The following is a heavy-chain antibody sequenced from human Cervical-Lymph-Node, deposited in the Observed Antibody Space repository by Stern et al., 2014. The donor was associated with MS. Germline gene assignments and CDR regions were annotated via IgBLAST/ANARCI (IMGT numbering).Heavy chain of an antibody. Sequence: QVQLVESGGGVVQPGRSLRLSCAASGFSFSRYAMHWVRQAPGKGLEWVALIWYDGSNPDYADSVTGRFTSSKDNCKNTLYLQMNSLRAEDTAVYYCASAYSSSHYYFDYWGQGTLVTVSS. CDR3: ASAYSSSHYYFDY. CDR1: GFSFSRYA. V-gene: IGHV3-33*01. J-gene: IGHJ4*02. CDR2: IWYDGSNP. D-gene: IGHD6-13*01.